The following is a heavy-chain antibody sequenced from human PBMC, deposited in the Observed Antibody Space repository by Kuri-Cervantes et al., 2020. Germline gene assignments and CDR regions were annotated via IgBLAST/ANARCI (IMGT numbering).Heavy chain of an antibody. Sequence: SQTLSLTCAVYGGSFSGYYWSWIRQPPGKGLEWIGEINHSGSTNYNPSLKSRVTISVDTSKNQFSLKLSSVTAEDTAVYYCTRDREVEWELFVTRDAFDIWGQGTMVTVSS. V-gene: IGHV4-34*01. CDR1: GGSFSGYY. CDR2: INHSGST. CDR3: TRDREVEWELFVTRDAFDI. D-gene: IGHD1-26*01. J-gene: IGHJ3*02.